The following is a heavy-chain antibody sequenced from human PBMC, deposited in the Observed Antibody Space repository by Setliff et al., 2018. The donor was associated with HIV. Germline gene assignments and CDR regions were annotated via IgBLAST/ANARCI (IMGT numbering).Heavy chain of an antibody. J-gene: IGHJ4*02. V-gene: IGHV1-24*01. D-gene: IGHD4-17*01. Sequence: ASVKVSCKASGYTFTDYYIHWVRQAPGKGLEWMGGFDPEDGETIYAQKFQGRVTITADESTSTAYMELSSLRSEDTAVYYCARTVNDYGDYYFDYWGQGTLVTVSS. CDR3: ARTVNDYGDYYFDY. CDR1: GYTFTDYY. CDR2: FDPEDGET.